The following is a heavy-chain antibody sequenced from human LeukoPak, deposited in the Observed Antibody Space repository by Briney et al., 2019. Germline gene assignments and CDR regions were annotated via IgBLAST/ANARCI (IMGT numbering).Heavy chain of an antibody. J-gene: IGHJ3*01. CDR3: VRGYYSNSFDF. D-gene: IGHD2/OR15-2a*01. Sequence: GGSLRLSCAASGFTFTSYSMGWVRQAPGKGLEWFSFISSSDDTRYYADSVRGRFTISRDDAKNSLYLQMSSLRDGDTAVYYCVRGYYSNSFDFWGQGTVVTVSS. V-gene: IGHV3-48*02. CDR2: ISSSDDTR. CDR1: GFTFTSYS.